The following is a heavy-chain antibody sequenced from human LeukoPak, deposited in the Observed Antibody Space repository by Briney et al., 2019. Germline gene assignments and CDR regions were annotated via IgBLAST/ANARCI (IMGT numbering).Heavy chain of an antibody. CDR3: ARARIAVAGPFDY. CDR2: ITGNGATT. Sequence: AGGSLRLSCAASGFSFSNYGMNWVRQAPGKGLEWVSGITGNGATTYYADSVKGRFTISRDNSKNTLHLQMNSLRVEDTAVYYCARARIAVAGPFDYWGQGTLVTVSS. CDR1: GFSFSNYG. J-gene: IGHJ4*02. V-gene: IGHV3-23*01. D-gene: IGHD6-19*01.